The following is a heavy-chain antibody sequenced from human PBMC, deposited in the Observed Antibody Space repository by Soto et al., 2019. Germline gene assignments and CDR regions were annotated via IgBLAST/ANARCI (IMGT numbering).Heavy chain of an antibody. D-gene: IGHD3-16*02. V-gene: IGHV3-21*01. Sequence: GESLKISCAASGFTFSSYSMNWVRQAPGKGLEWVSSISSSSSYIYYADSVKGRFTISRDNAKNSLYLQMNSLRAEDTAVYYCARGTYDYVWGSYRYTGFDYWGQGTLVTVSS. CDR1: GFTFSSYS. CDR2: ISSSSSYI. J-gene: IGHJ4*02. CDR3: ARGTYDYVWGSYRYTGFDY.